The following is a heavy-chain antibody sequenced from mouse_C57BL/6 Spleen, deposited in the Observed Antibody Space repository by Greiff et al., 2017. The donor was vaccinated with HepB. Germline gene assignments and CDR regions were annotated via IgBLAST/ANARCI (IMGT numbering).Heavy chain of an antibody. CDR1: GFTFSSYA. CDR2: ISSGGDYI. Sequence: EVQRVESGEGLVKPGGSLKLSCAASGFTFSSYAMSWVRQTPEKRLEWVAYISSGGDYIYYADTVKGRFTISRDNARNTLYLQMSSLKSEDTAMYYCTRDRAFYYGNYIYYAMDYWGQGTSVTVSS. D-gene: IGHD2-1*01. V-gene: IGHV5-9-1*02. CDR3: TRDRAFYYGNYIYYAMDY. J-gene: IGHJ4*01.